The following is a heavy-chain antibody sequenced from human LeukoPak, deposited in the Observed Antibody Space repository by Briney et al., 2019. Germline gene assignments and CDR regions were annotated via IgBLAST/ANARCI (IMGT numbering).Heavy chain of an antibody. CDR2: IYYSGNT. CDR1: GGSISSSTYY. Sequence: SETLSLTCTVSGGSISSSTYYWGWIRQPPGKGLEWIGNIYYSGNTYYNPSLESRVTISVDTSKNQFSLKLSSVTAADTAVYYCARDSAFSQLDVWGKGTTVTVSS. CDR3: ARDSAFSQLDV. D-gene: IGHD3-16*01. J-gene: IGHJ6*04. V-gene: IGHV4-39*07.